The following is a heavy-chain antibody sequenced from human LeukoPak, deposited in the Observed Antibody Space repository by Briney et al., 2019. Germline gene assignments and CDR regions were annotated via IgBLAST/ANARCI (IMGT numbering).Heavy chain of an antibody. V-gene: IGHV3-21*01. Sequence: GGSLRLSCAASGFTFSSYNMNWIRQAPGKGLEWVSSISSSSSYIYYADSVKGRFTISRDNARNSLFLQMNSLRAEDTALYYCARDGPPYYYDSSGSAAFDIWGPGTMVTVSS. CDR3: ARDGPPYYYDSSGSAAFDI. CDR2: ISSSSSYI. CDR1: GFTFSSYN. J-gene: IGHJ3*02. D-gene: IGHD3-22*01.